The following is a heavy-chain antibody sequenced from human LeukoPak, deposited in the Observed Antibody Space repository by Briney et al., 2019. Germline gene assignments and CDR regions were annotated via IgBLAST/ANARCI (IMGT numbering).Heavy chain of an antibody. J-gene: IGHJ4*02. CDR1: GFTFDDYA. CDR3: AKDHFENQWELPVSSFDY. CDR2: ISWNSGSI. V-gene: IGHV3-9*01. Sequence: GRSLRLSCAASGFTFDDYAMHWVRQAPGKGLEWVSGISWNSGSIGYADSVKGRFTISRDNAKNSLYLQMNSLRAEDTALYYCAKDHFENQWELPVSSFDYWGQGTLVTVSS. D-gene: IGHD1-26*01.